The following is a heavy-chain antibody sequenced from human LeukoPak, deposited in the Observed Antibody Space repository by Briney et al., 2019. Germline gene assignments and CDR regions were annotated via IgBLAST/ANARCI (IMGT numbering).Heavy chain of an antibody. J-gene: IGHJ4*02. V-gene: IGHV5-51*01. CDR1: GYTLTHQW. CDR2: IYPRDSDT. Sequence: GESLKISCEASGYTLTHQWIGWVRPMPGTGMEWVGIIYPRDSDTIYSLSFQGHVTISADPSINTAYLEWRSLEASDTAMYYCARHSDVVGAIWGQGTQVTVSS. CDR3: ARHSDVVGAI. D-gene: IGHD3-16*01.